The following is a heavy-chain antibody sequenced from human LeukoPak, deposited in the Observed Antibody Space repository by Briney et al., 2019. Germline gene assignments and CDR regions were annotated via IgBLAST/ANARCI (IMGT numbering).Heavy chain of an antibody. D-gene: IGHD4-17*01. CDR2: IKQDGSKE. J-gene: IGHJ4*02. V-gene: IGHV3-7*01. CDR3: AREQYGDYFDY. Sequence: GGSLRLSCAASGFTFSSYWMSWVRQAPGKGLEWVANIKQDGSKEYHVDSVKGRFTISRDNAKNSLYLQVNSLRAEDTAVYYCAREQYGDYFDYWGQGTLVTVSS. CDR1: GFTFSSYW.